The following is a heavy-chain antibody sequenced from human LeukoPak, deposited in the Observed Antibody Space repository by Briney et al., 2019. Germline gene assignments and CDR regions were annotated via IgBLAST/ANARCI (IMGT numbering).Heavy chain of an antibody. V-gene: IGHV1-2*02. CDR3: AREVGDGSAVDY. CDR2: INPHSGGT. Sequence: GAPVKVSCKASGYIFTGYYMHWVRQAPGQGLEWVGWINPHSGGTNYAQKFQGRVTMTRDTSISTAYMELSRLRSDDTAVFYCAREVGDGSAVDYWGQGTLLTVSS. J-gene: IGHJ4*02. D-gene: IGHD5-24*01. CDR1: GYIFTGYY.